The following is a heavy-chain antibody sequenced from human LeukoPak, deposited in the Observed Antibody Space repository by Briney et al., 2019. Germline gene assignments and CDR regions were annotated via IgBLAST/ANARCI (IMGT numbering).Heavy chain of an antibody. CDR1: GFTFSSYW. J-gene: IGHJ4*02. Sequence: GGSLRLSCAAYGFTFSSYWMSWVRQAPGKGLEWVANIKQDGSEKYYVDSVKGRFTISRDNAKNSLYLQMNSLRAEDTAVYYCARDITYRTDYWGQGTLVTVSS. CDR2: IKQDGSEK. V-gene: IGHV3-7*01. CDR3: ARDITYRTDY.